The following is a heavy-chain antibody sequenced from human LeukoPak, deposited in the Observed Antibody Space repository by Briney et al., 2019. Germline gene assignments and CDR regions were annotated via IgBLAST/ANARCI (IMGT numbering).Heavy chain of an antibody. Sequence: ASVKVSCKASGYTFTIYYIHWVRQALGQGLEWMGMINPSGGSATYAQKFQGRVTMTRDTSTSTVYMELSSLRSEDTAVYYCARARDTGDYWGQGTLVTVSS. CDR3: ARARDTGDY. J-gene: IGHJ4*02. CDR2: INPSGGSA. D-gene: IGHD3-16*02. V-gene: IGHV1-46*01. CDR1: GYTFTIYY.